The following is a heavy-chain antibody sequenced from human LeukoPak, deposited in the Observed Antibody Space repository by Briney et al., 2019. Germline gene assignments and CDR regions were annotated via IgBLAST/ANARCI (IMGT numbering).Heavy chain of an antibody. V-gene: IGHV3-21*01. CDR1: GFTFSSYS. CDR2: ISSSSSYI. J-gene: IGHJ4*02. CDR3: AKNYQAEVIMH. D-gene: IGHD3-3*01. Sequence: GGSLRLSCAASGFTFSSYSMNWVRQAPGKWLEWVSSISSSSSYIYYADSVKGRFTISRDNAKNSLYLQMNSLRAEDTAVYYCAKNYQAEVIMHWGQGTLVTVSS.